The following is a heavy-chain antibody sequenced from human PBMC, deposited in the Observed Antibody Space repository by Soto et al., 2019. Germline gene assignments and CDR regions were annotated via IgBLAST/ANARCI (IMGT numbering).Heavy chain of an antibody. CDR3: AKDPQKGYSSGWYLGFLDY. CDR1: GFTFSSYG. CDR2: ISYDGSNK. D-gene: IGHD6-19*01. Sequence: QVQLVESGGGVVQPGRSLRLSCAASGFTFSSYGMHWVRQAPGKGLELVAVISYDGSNKYYEDSVKGRFTISRDNSKNTLYLQINSLRGEDTAVYDCAKDPQKGYSSGWYLGFLDYRGQGTLVTV. V-gene: IGHV3-30*18. J-gene: IGHJ4*02.